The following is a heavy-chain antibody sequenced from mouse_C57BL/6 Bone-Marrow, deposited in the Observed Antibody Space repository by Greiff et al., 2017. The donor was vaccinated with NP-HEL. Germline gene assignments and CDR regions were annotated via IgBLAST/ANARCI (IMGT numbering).Heavy chain of an antibody. CDR3: ARFYDYDYYFDV. Sequence: EVQLVESGGGLVKPGGSLKLSCAASGFTFSDYGMHWVRQAPEKGLEWVAYISSGSSTIYYADTVKGRFTISRANAKNTLFLQMTSLRSEDTAMYYCARFYDYDYYFDVWGTGTTVTVSS. J-gene: IGHJ1*03. D-gene: IGHD2-4*01. V-gene: IGHV5-17*01. CDR1: GFTFSDYG. CDR2: ISSGSSTI.